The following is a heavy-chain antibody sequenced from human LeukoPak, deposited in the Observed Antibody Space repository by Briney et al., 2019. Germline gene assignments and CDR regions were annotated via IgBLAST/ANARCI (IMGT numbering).Heavy chain of an antibody. CDR2: IKQDGSEK. CDR1: AFTFSSYW. Sequence: PRGSLRLSYAASAFTFSSYWMSWVRQAPGKGLEWVANIKQDGSEKYYVDSVKGRFTISRDNAKNSLYLQMNSLRAEDTAVYYCVSSLTTWVPAFDYWGQGTLVTVSS. V-gene: IGHV3-7*01. D-gene: IGHD4-17*01. J-gene: IGHJ4*02. CDR3: VSSLTTWVPAFDY.